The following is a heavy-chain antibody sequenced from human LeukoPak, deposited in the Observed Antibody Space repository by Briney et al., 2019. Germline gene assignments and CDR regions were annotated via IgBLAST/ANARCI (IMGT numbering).Heavy chain of an antibody. Sequence: SETLSLTCAVYGGSFSGYYWSWIRQPPGKGLEWIGEINHSGSTNYNPFLKSRVTISVDTSKNQFSLRLSSVTAGDTAVYYCARVSGQFYFYYYMDVWGKGTTVTISS. CDR1: GGSFSGYY. D-gene: IGHD6-19*01. J-gene: IGHJ6*03. V-gene: IGHV4-34*01. CDR3: ARVSGQFYFYYYMDV. CDR2: INHSGST.